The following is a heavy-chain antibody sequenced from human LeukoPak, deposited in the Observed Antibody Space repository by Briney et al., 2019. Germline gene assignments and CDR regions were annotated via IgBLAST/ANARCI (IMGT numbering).Heavy chain of an antibody. CDR2: ISGSGGNT. CDR1: GFTFSTYA. CDR3: AKSRRWEIAAAGTFDY. J-gene: IGHJ4*02. Sequence: PGGSLRLSCAASGFTFSTYAMSWVRQAPGKGLEWVSTISGSGGNTYYADSVKGRFTISRDNSKNTLYLQMNSLRAEDTAVYYCAKSRRWEIAAAGTFDYWGQGTLVTVSS. D-gene: IGHD6-13*01. V-gene: IGHV3-23*01.